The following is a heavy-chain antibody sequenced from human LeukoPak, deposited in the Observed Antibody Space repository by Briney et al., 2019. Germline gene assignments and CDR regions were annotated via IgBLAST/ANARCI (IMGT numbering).Heavy chain of an antibody. D-gene: IGHD3-22*01. CDR2: IYHSGSP. Sequence: SETLSLTCAVSGGSISSNNWWGWVRQPPGKGLEWIGEIYHSGSPNYNPSLKSRVTISVDKSRNHFSLNLSSVTAADTAVYYCARALDYDSSGPRHFDYWGQGTLVPVSS. V-gene: IGHV4-4*02. CDR1: GGSISSNNW. CDR3: ARALDYDSSGPRHFDY. J-gene: IGHJ4*02.